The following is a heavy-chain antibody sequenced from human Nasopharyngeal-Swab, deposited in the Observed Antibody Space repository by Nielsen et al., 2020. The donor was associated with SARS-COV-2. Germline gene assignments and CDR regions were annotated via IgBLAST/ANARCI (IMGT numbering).Heavy chain of an antibody. Sequence: ASVKVSCKASGYTFTGYYMHWVRQAPGQGLVGMGRINPNSGGTNYAQKFQGRVTMTRDTSISTAYMELSRLRSDDTAVYYCARDLGYIRYCSGGSCYQDYWGQGTLVTVSS. CDR1: GYTFTGYY. D-gene: IGHD2-15*01. CDR3: ARDLGYIRYCSGGSCYQDY. V-gene: IGHV1-2*06. CDR2: INPNSGGT. J-gene: IGHJ4*02.